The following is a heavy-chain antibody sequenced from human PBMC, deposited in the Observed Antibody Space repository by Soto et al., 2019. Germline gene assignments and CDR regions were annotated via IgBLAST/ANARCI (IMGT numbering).Heavy chain of an antibody. Sequence: SVKVSCKASGGTFSSYAISWVRQAPGQGLEWMGGIIPIFGTANYAQKFQGRVTITADESTSTAYMELSSLRSEDTAVYYCASEEYSSGWYHYNYYYYGMDVWGQGTTVTV. V-gene: IGHV1-69*13. CDR1: GGTFSSYA. CDR2: IIPIFGTA. D-gene: IGHD6-19*01. CDR3: ASEEYSSGWYHYNYYYYGMDV. J-gene: IGHJ6*02.